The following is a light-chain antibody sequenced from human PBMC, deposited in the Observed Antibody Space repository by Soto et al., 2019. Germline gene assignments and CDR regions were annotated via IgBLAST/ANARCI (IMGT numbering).Light chain of an antibody. CDR1: QTITRY. J-gene: IGKJ2*01. CDR2: AAS. Sequence: DIQMTQSPSSLSASVGDRVTITCRANQTITRYLNWYQQKPGTAPKLLIYAASSLQEGVPSRFRGSGSGTDFTLTISNLQHEAFAAYSCQQSFSFPVTFGQGTKLEIK. V-gene: IGKV1-39*01. CDR3: QQSFSFPVT.